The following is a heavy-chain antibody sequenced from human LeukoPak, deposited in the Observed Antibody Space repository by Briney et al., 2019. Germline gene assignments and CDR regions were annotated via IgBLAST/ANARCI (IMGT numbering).Heavy chain of an antibody. CDR3: ARISSSNWYNERGAFDV. CDR1: GGSISSSSYY. Sequence: PSETLSLTCTVSGGSISSSSYYWGWIRQPPGGGLEWIGSIYYSGSTYYNPSLKSRVTISVDTSKNQFSLKLRSVTAADTAVYYCARISSSNWYNERGAFDVWGQGTMVTVSS. V-gene: IGHV4-39*07. D-gene: IGHD6-13*01. J-gene: IGHJ3*01. CDR2: IYYSGST.